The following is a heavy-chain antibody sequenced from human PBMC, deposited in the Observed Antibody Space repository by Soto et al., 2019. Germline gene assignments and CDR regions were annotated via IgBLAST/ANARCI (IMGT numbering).Heavy chain of an antibody. D-gene: IGHD6-19*01. CDR1: GASISDNHW. CDR3: ARHIGVTGTRGFDF. Sequence: QVQLQESGPGLVKPSGTLSLTCAVSGASISDNHWWSWVRQPPGKGLEWIGEVVHRGTTNHNPSLRSRVTISMDKSKNQISLTLSSVTAADSAVYYCARHIGVTGTRGFDFWGQGTLVTVSS. V-gene: IGHV4-4*02. J-gene: IGHJ4*02. CDR2: VVHRGTT.